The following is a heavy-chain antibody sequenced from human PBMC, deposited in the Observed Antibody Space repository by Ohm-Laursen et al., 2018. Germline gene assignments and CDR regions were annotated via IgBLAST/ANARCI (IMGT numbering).Heavy chain of an antibody. CDR1: GFTFSSYG. J-gene: IGHJ6*02. V-gene: IGHV3-33*01. CDR2: IWYDGSNK. Sequence: SLRLSCAAPGFTFSSYGMHWVRQAPGKGLEWVAVIWYDGSNKYYADSVKGRFTISRDNSKNTLYLQMNSLRAEDTAVYYCARTNIADLYYYYYGMDVWGQGTTVTVSS. CDR3: ARTNIADLYYYYYGMDV. D-gene: IGHD6-13*01.